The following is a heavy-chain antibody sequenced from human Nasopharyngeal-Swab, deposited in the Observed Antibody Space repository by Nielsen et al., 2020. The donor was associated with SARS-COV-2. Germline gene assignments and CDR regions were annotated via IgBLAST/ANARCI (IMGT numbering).Heavy chain of an antibody. J-gene: IGHJ4*02. Sequence: SETLSLTCTVSGGSISSISYYWGWIRQPPGKGLEWIGSIYYSGSTYYNPSLKSRITISVATSKNQFYLKLNSVTAADTAVYYCARFYFGSGSARSPDYWGQGTLVTVSS. V-gene: IGHV4-39*01. CDR2: IYYSGST. CDR1: GGSISSISYY. CDR3: ARFYFGSGSARSPDY. D-gene: IGHD3-10*01.